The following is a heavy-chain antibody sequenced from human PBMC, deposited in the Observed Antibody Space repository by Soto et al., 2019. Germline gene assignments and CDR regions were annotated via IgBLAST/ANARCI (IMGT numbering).Heavy chain of an antibody. V-gene: IGHV4-34*01. CDR2: INHSGSA. CDR3: ARGVSVREVGFDY. Sequence: PSGTLAHTCGVSDGAYNSDYWSWIRQPPGKGLEWIGEINHSGSADYNPSLKSRVTILVDTSKNQLSLKLSSVTAADTAVYYCARGVSVREVGFDYWGQGTLVTVS. CDR1: DGAYNSDY. J-gene: IGHJ4*02. D-gene: IGHD3-10*01.